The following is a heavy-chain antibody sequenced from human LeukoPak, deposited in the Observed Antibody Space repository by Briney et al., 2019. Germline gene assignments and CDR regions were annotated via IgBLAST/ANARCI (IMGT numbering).Heavy chain of an antibody. Sequence: SETLSLTCTVSGGSISSYYWSWIRQPPGKGPEWIGYIHYSGSTNYNPSLKSRVTMSVDSSKNQFSLKLSSVTAADTAVYYCARDVSSFDAFDIWGQGTMVTVSS. J-gene: IGHJ3*02. V-gene: IGHV4-59*01. D-gene: IGHD2-2*01. CDR1: GGSISSYY. CDR2: IHYSGST. CDR3: ARDVSSFDAFDI.